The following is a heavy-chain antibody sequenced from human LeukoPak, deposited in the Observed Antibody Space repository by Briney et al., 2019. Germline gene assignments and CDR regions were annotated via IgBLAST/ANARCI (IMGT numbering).Heavy chain of an antibody. CDR3: ARADYYDSSGYYYEAFDY. V-gene: IGHV4-34*09. D-gene: IGHD3-22*01. J-gene: IGHJ4*02. Sequence: PSETLSLTCAVYGGSFSGYYWSWIRQPPGKGLEWIGEINHSGSTNYNPSLKSRVTISVDTSKNQFSLKLSSVTAADTAVYYCARADYYDSSGYYYEAFDYWGQGTLVTVSS. CDR2: INHSGST. CDR1: GGSFSGYY.